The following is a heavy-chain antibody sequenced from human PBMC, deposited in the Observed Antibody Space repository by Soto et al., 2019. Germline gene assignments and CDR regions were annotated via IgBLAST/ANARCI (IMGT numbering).Heavy chain of an antibody. V-gene: IGHV4-39*01. Sequence: QLQLQESGPGLVKPSETLSLTCTVSGGSISSSSYYWGWIRQPPGKGLEWIGSIYYSGSTYYNPSLKSRVTRSVDTSKNQFSLKLSSVTAADTAVYDCAAWLTTSGWFDPWGQGTLVTVSS. D-gene: IGHD4-17*01. J-gene: IGHJ5*02. CDR3: AAWLTTSGWFDP. CDR1: GGSISSSSYY. CDR2: IYYSGST.